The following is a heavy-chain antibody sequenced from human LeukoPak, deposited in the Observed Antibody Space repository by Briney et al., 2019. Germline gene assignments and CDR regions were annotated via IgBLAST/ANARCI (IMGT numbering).Heavy chain of an antibody. CDR2: IYPGDSDT. CDR1: GYSFTSYW. D-gene: IGHD6-19*01. CDR3: ARPHSSGWYGLDAFDI. Sequence: KNGESLKISCKGSGYSFTSYWIGWVRQMPGKGLEWMGIIYPGDSDTRYSPSFQGQVTISADKSISTAYLQWSSLKASDTAMYYCARPHSSGWYGLDAFDIWGQGTMVTVSS. V-gene: IGHV5-51*01. J-gene: IGHJ3*02.